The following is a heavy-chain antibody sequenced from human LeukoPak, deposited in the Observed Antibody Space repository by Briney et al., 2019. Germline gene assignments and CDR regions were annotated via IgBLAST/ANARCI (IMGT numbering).Heavy chain of an antibody. CDR1: GFPFNAYW. CDR2: IRSKANNYAT. J-gene: IGHJ4*02. CDR3: TGDNFDSSVKFDY. D-gene: IGHD3-22*01. V-gene: IGHV3-73*01. Sequence: GGSLRLSCAASGFPFNAYWMTWVRQAPGKGLEWVGRIRSKANNYATAYAASVKGRFTISRDDSKNTAYLQMNSLKTEDTAVYYCTGDNFDSSVKFDYWGQGTLVTVSS.